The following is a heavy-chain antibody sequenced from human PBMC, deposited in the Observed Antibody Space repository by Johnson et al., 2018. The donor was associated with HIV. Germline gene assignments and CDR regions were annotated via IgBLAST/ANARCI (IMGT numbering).Heavy chain of an antibody. CDR3: ARAGYGDPSRGDI. Sequence: EVQLVESGGGLIQPGGSLRLSCAASGFTVSSNYMSWVRQAPGKGLEWVSVIYSGGSTYYADSVKGRFTISRDNSKNTLYLQMNSLRAEDTAVYYCARAGYGDPSRGDIWGQGTMVTVSS. CDR1: GFTVSSNY. D-gene: IGHD4-17*01. CDR2: IYSGGST. V-gene: IGHV3-53*01. J-gene: IGHJ3*02.